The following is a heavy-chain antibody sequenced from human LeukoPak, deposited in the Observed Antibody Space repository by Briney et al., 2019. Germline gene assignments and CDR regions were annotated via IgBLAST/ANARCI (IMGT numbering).Heavy chain of an antibody. V-gene: IGHV3-23*01. CDR2: ISASGSAT. J-gene: IGHJ4*02. CDR3: AKRSQGSSWYVDY. CDR1: GFIFSNYG. D-gene: IGHD6-13*01. Sequence: GGSLRLSCEASGFIFSNYGMNWVRQAPGKGLEWVAAISASGSATSYADSVRGRFTISRDNSKSTTYLQMNSLRAEDTAVYYCAKRSQGSSWYVDYWGQGTLVTVSS.